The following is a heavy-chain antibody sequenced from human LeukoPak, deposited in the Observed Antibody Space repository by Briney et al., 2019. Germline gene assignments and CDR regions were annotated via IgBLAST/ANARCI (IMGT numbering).Heavy chain of an antibody. Sequence: PGGSLRLSCAASGFTFSSYEMNWVRQAPGKGLEWVSYISSSGSTIYYADSVKGRFTISRDNAKNSLYLQMNSLRAEDTAVYYCARIAPTIGQYCGGDCYEYFDYWGQGTLVTVSS. CDR1: GFTFSSYE. J-gene: IGHJ4*02. CDR3: ARIAPTIGQYCGGDCYEYFDY. V-gene: IGHV3-48*03. D-gene: IGHD2-21*02. CDR2: ISSSGSTI.